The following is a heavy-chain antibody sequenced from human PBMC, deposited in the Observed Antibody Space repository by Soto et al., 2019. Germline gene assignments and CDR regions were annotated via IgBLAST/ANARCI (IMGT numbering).Heavy chain of an antibody. CDR2: ISYDGSNK. CDR1: GFTFSSYG. J-gene: IGHJ4*02. V-gene: IGHV3-30*18. Sequence: GGSLRLSCAASGFTFSSYGMYWVRQAPGKGLEWGAVISYDGSNKYYADSVKGRFTISRDNSKNTLYLQMNSLRAEDTAVYYCAKAPSPCSGGSCYVDCWGQGTLVTVSS. CDR3: AKAPSPCSGGSCYVDC. D-gene: IGHD2-15*01.